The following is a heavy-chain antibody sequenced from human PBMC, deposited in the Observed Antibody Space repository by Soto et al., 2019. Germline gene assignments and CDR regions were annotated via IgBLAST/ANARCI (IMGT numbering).Heavy chain of an antibody. CDR1: GGSISSSGSY. CDR3: VGHSGYASSSFGY. Sequence: QLQLQESGPRLVKPSETLSLTCSVSGGSISSSGSYWGWIRQPPGKGLEWIGSIFYSVGTNYNPSLKSRVTISVDTSKEQFSLRLNSVTAADTAVYYCVGHSGYASSSFGYWGQGTLAVVSS. CDR2: IFYSVGT. J-gene: IGHJ4*02. V-gene: IGHV4-39*01. D-gene: IGHD6-6*01.